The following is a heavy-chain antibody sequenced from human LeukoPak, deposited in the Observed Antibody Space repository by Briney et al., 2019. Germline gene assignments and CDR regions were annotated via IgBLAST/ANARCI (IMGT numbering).Heavy chain of an antibody. CDR2: FTGTRGNT. D-gene: IGHD5-24*01. CDR3: ARALGWLHFDY. J-gene: IGHJ4*02. CDR1: GFTFNNYS. V-gene: IGHV3-23*01. Sequence: GGSLRLSCAASGFTFNNYSMSWVRQAPGKGLEWVSTFTGTRGNTYYADSVKGRFTISSDNSKNTVFLQMNSLRADDTAVYYCARALGWLHFDYWGQGTLVTVSS.